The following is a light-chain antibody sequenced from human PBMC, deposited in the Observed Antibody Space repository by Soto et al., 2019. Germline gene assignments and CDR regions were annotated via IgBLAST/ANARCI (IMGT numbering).Light chain of an antibody. Sequence: EIVMTQSPATLSVSPGERATVSCRASQSVGSNLAWYQQKPGQAPRLLIYGASTRASGIPARFTGSGSGTEFTLTISSPQSEDFALYYCQQYNNWPPYTFGQGTNLDIK. J-gene: IGKJ2*01. CDR2: GAS. CDR1: QSVGSN. CDR3: QQYNNWPPYT. V-gene: IGKV3D-15*01.